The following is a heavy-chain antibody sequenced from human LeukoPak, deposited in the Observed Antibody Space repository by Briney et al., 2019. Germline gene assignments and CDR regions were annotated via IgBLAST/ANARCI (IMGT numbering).Heavy chain of an antibody. J-gene: IGHJ5*02. CDR3: ARGQQLVLSWFDP. D-gene: IGHD6-13*01. CDR1: GGSISSYY. Sequence: SETLSLTCTVSGGSISSYYWSWIRQPPGKGLEWIGYIYYSGSTNYNPSLKSRVTISVDTSKNQFSLKLSSVTAADTAVYYCARGQQLVLSWFDPWGQGTLVTVSS. V-gene: IGHV4-59*01. CDR2: IYYSGST.